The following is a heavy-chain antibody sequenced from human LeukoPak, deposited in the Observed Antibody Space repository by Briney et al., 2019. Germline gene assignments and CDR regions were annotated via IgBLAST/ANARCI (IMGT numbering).Heavy chain of an antibody. Sequence: TGGSLRLSCAASGFTFSSYAMSWVRQAPGKGLEWVSVISGSGDSTYYADSVKGRFTISRDNSKKTLFLQMNSLRAEDTAVYYCAKDSSSWSTRTFDYWGQGTLVTVSS. CDR1: GFTFSSYA. CDR2: ISGSGDST. D-gene: IGHD6-13*01. V-gene: IGHV3-23*01. CDR3: AKDSSSWSTRTFDY. J-gene: IGHJ4*02.